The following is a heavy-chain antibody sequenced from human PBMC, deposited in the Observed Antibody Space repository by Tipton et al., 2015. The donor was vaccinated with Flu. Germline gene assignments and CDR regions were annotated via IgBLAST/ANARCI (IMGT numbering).Heavy chain of an antibody. Sequence: TLSLTCTVSGGSVSSRSHYWGWIRQPPGKGLEWIGSIYYSGSTYYNPSLKSRVTISVDTSKNQFSLKVNSVTAADTAVYYCASGACSSSTCPKGGFDNWGQGTLVVVSS. CDR1: GGSVSSRSHY. CDR2: IYYSGST. J-gene: IGHJ4*02. CDR3: ASGACSSSTCPKGGFDN. V-gene: IGHV4-39*07. D-gene: IGHD2-2*01.